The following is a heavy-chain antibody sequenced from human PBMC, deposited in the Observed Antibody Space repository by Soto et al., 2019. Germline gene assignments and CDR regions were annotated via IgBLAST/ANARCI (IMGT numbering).Heavy chain of an antibody. CDR2: ISSSGSTI. D-gene: IGHD5-12*01. Sequence: PGGSLRLSCAASGFTFSSYEMNWVRQAPGKGLEWVSYISSSGSTIYYADSVKGRFTISRDNAKNSLYLQMNSLRAEDTAVYYCAKDFGLPVLVDIVALQGRFDYWGQGTLVTVSS. CDR3: AKDFGLPVLVDIVALQGRFDY. CDR1: GFTFSSYE. V-gene: IGHV3-48*03. J-gene: IGHJ4*02.